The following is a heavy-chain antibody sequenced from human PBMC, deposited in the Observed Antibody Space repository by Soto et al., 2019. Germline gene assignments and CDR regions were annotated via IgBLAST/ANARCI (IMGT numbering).Heavy chain of an antibody. CDR3: ARDFYGSGSYPFDY. Sequence: GGSLRLSCAASGFTFSSYSMNWVRQAPGKGLEWVSYISSSSSTIYYADSVKGRFTISRDNAKNSLYLQMNSLRDEDTAVYYCARDFYGSGSYPFDYWGQGTLVTVSS. CDR2: ISSSSSTI. J-gene: IGHJ4*02. D-gene: IGHD3-10*01. V-gene: IGHV3-48*02. CDR1: GFTFSSYS.